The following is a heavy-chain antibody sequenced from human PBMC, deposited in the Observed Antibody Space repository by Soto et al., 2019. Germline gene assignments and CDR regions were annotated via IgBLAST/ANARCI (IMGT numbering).Heavy chain of an antibody. J-gene: IGHJ4*02. CDR2: IYYGGSS. V-gene: IGHV4-39*01. CDR3: ARHGSY. CDR1: GVSISSSSYY. Sequence: SETLSLSCTVFGVSISSSSYYCGWFRQAPGKGLEWIGTIYYGGSSYSNPSLKSRVTISQDTSKNPFSLTQTSVTAADTAGYFCARHGSYWGQGTRVTVYS.